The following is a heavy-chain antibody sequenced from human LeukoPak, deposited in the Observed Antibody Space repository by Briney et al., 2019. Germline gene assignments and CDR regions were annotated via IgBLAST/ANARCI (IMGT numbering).Heavy chain of an antibody. CDR2: IYSPGT. CDR3: ARGIETSYDSIRDAFDI. Sequence: LQTLSLTCTGSAGSINSGDYYWIWIRQPAGKGLEWIGRIYSPGTNYDYNPSVTSRITIAIDTSKNKFSLKRTSLTAAAPPEYYCARGIETSYDSIRDAFDIWGQGTMVTVSS. J-gene: IGHJ3*02. CDR1: AGSINSGDYY. V-gene: IGHV4-61*02. D-gene: IGHD3-22*01.